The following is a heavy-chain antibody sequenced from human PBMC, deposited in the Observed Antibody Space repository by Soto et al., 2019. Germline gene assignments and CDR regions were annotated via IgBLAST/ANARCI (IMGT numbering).Heavy chain of an antibody. V-gene: IGHV3-30*18. D-gene: IGHD2-15*01. Sequence: QVQLVESGGGVVQPGRSPRLSCAASGFTFSNFGMHWVRHAPGKGLEWVAAISSDGGDNYYSHSVKDRFTVPRDNSRNTLFLQMNSLRVEDTAVYYCVKGSDVARQELDRWGQGILVTVSS. CDR1: GFTFSNFG. J-gene: IGHJ5*02. CDR3: VKGSDVARQELDR. CDR2: ISSDGGDN.